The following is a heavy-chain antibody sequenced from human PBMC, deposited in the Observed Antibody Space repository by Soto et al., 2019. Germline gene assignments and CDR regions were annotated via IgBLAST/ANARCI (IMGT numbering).Heavy chain of an antibody. CDR3: ASHSTVREDY. CDR2: IYYSGST. Sequence: NPSETLSLTCAVYGGSFSGYYWSWIRQPPGKGLEWIGYIYYSGSTYYNPSLKSRVTISVDTSKNQFSLKLSSVTAADTAVYYCASHSTVREDYWGQGTLVIVSS. V-gene: IGHV4-30-4*08. J-gene: IGHJ4*02. CDR1: GGSFSGYY. D-gene: IGHD1-26*01.